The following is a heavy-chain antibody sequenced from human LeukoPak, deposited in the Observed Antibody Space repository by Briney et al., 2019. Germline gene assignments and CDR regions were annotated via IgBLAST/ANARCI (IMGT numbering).Heavy chain of an antibody. CDR2: IGPSGRST. J-gene: IGHJ4*02. Sequence: GGSLRLSCAASGFTVSNNYMTWVRQAPGKGLEWVSAIGPSGRSTYYADSVRGRFTISRDNSKNTLYLQMNSLRAEDTAIYYCAKDPMVRGSTYDYWGQGTLVTVSS. V-gene: IGHV3-23*01. CDR3: AKDPMVRGSTYDY. CDR1: GFTVSNNY. D-gene: IGHD3-10*01.